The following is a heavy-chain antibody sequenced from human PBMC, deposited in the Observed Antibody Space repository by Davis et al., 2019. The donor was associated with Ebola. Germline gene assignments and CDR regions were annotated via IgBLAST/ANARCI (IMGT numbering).Heavy chain of an antibody. CDR3: ARDPSYRYDYGGNSVRSDYFDY. J-gene: IGHJ4*02. CDR1: GYTFTSYY. D-gene: IGHD4-23*01. CDR2: INPSGGST. Sequence: ASVKVSCKASGYTFTSYYMHWVRQAPGQGLEWMGIINPSGGSTSYAPKFQGRVTMTRDTSTSTVYMELSSLRSEDTAVYYCARDPSYRYDYGGNSVRSDYFDYWGQGTLVTVSS. V-gene: IGHV1-46*01.